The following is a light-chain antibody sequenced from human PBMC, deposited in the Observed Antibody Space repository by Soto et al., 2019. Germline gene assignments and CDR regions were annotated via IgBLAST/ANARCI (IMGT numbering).Light chain of an antibody. CDR2: GAS. J-gene: IGKJ1*01. CDR3: QQYNNWPPWT. V-gene: IGKV3-15*01. Sequence: ELLLTQSPGTLSLSPGERATLSCRASQSVSNNYLAWYQQKPGQAPRLLIYGASTRATGIPARFSGSGSGTEFTLTISSLQSEDFAVYYCQQYNNWPPWTFGQGTKVDIK. CDR1: QSVSNN.